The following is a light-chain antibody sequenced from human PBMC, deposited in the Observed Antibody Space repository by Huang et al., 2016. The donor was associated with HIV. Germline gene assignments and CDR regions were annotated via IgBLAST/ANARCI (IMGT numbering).Light chain of an antibody. CDR3: QQYSIYPWA. V-gene: IGKV1-5*03. J-gene: IGKJ1*01. CDR2: KTS. CDR1: QSISIW. Sequence: DIQMTQSPSTLSASVGDRVTITCRASQSISIWLAWYQQKPGKTPKLLISKTSNLEDVVPSRFSGSGSGTEFTLTISSLQPDDFATYYCQQYSIYPWAFGQGTKMEMK.